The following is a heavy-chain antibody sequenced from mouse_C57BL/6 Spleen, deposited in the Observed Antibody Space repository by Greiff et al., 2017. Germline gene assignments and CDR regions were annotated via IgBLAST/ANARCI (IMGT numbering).Heavy chain of an antibody. J-gene: IGHJ4*01. CDR1: GFTFSDYG. Sequence: EVMLVESGGGLVKPGGSLKLSCAASGFTFSDYGMHWVRQAPEKGLEWVAYISSGSSTIYYADTVKGRFTISRDNAKNTLFLQMTSLRSEDTAKYYCARRTVVATGAMDYWGQGTSVTVSS. V-gene: IGHV5-17*01. CDR3: ARRTVVATGAMDY. CDR2: ISSGSSTI. D-gene: IGHD1-1*01.